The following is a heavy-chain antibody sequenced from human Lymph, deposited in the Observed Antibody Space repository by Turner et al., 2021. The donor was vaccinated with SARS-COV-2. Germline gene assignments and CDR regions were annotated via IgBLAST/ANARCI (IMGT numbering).Heavy chain of an antibody. D-gene: IGHD3-9*01. CDR3: ARSNFDWLFSPDWFDP. V-gene: IGHV1-18*01. J-gene: IGHJ5*02. CDR2: ISGNNDNT. Sequence: QVQLVQSGAEVTKAGASVKVSCKASGYTFTNYGISWVRQAPGEGLEWMGWISGNNDNTNDAQKLQGRVTMTTDTSTSTAYMELRSLRSDDTAVYYCARSNFDWLFSPDWFDPWGQGTLVIVSS. CDR1: GYTFTNYG.